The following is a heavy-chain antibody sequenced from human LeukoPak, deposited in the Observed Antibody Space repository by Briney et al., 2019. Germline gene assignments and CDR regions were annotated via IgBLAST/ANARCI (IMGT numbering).Heavy chain of an antibody. J-gene: IGHJ4*02. Sequence: GGSLRLSCAASGFSVITDYMTWVRQAPGKGLEWVSTLYSSGNTYYADSVKGRFTVSRDNSKNTLFLEMSSLRAEDTAVYFRARGWGSFENWGQGTLVAVSS. CDR1: GFSVITDY. CDR3: ARGWGSFEN. CDR2: LYSSGNT. D-gene: IGHD7-27*01. V-gene: IGHV3-53*01.